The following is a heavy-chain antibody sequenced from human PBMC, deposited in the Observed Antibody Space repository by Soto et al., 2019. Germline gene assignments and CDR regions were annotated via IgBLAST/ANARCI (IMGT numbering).Heavy chain of an antibody. J-gene: IGHJ6*02. V-gene: IGHV5-51*01. CDR3: ARISSSSWYYSDGMDG. CDR1: GYSFTSYW. D-gene: IGHD6-13*01. Sequence: GESLKISCQGSGYSFTSYWIGWVRQMPGKGLEWMGIIYPGDCDTRYSPSFQGQVTISADKAISTAYLQWSSLKASDTAMYYFARISSSSWYYSDGMDGWGQGTTVTVSS. CDR2: IYPGDCDT.